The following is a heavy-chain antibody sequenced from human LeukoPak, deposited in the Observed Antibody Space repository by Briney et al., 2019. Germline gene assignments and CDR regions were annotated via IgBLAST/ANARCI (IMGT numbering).Heavy chain of an antibody. J-gene: IGHJ4*02. CDR2: IYYSGST. D-gene: IGHD6-6*01. CDR3: ARPAGAARLAPFDY. CDR1: GGSISSYY. Sequence: SETLSLTCTVSGGSISSYYWSWIRQPPGKGLERIGYIYYSGSTNYNPSLKSRVTISVDTSKNQFSLKLSSATAADTAVYYCARPAGAARLAPFDYWGQGTLVTVSS. V-gene: IGHV4-59*08.